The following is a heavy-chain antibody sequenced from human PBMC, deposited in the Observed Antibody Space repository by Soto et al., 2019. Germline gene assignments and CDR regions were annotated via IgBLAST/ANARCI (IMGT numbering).Heavy chain of an antibody. CDR2: ISNSGSST. CDR3: AQDFSGGY. J-gene: IGHJ4*02. Sequence: EVQLLESGGDLVQPGGSLRLSCAASGFTFTNYAMSWVRQAPGKGLEWLSGISNSGSSTYYPDSVRARFTISRDNSKNTLYLQMNSLRAEDTAVYYCAQDFSGGYWGQGTLVTVSS. CDR1: GFTFTNYA. V-gene: IGHV3-23*01. D-gene: IGHD3-10*01.